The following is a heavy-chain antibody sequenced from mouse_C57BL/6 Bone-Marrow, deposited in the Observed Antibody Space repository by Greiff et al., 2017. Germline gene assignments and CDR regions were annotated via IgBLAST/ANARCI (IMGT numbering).Heavy chain of an antibody. CDR1: GFTFTDYY. CDR2: IRNKANGYTT. J-gene: IGHJ4*01. V-gene: IGHV7-3*01. Sequence: EVQRVESGGGLVQPGGSLSLSCAASGFTFTDYYMSWVRQPPGKALEWLGFIRNKANGYTTEYSASVKGRFTISRDNSQSSLYLQMNALRAEDSASYYCASYLRVVEDAMDYWGQGTSVTVSS. D-gene: IGHD1-1*01. CDR3: ASYLRVVEDAMDY.